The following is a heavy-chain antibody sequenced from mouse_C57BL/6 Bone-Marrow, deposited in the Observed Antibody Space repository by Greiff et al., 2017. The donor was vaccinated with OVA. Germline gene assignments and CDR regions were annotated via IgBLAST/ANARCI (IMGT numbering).Heavy chain of an antibody. D-gene: IGHD2-4*01. CDR3: ARPGDYGGDWFAY. Sequence: QVQLKESGAELVKPGASVKMSCKASGYTFTTYPIDWMKQNHGKSLEWIGNFHPYNDDTKYNEKFKGKATLTVEKSSSTVYLELSRLTSDDSAVFYCARPGDYGGDWFAYWGQGTLVTVSA. CDR2: FHPYNDDT. CDR1: GYTFTTYP. V-gene: IGHV1-47*01. J-gene: IGHJ3*01.